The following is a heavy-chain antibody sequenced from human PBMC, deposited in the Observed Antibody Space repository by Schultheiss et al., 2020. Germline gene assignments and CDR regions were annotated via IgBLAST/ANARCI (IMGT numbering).Heavy chain of an antibody. D-gene: IGHD3-22*01. Sequence: SETLSLTCAISGDSVSSNSAAWNWIRQSPSRGLEWLGRTYYRSKWYNDYAVSVKSRITINPDTSKNQFSLKLSSVTAADTAVYYCARHDMINVPVGYWGQGTLVTVSS. CDR1: GDSVSSNSAA. J-gene: IGHJ4*02. CDR2: TYYRSKWYN. V-gene: IGHV6-1*01. CDR3: ARHDMINVPVGY.